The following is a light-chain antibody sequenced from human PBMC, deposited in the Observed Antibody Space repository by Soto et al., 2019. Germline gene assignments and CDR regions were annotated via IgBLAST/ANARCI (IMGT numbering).Light chain of an antibody. Sequence: QSALTQPPSVSGSPGQSVTISCTGTNSDVGSYNRVSWYQRPPGTAPKLIIYEVSNRPSGVPDRFSGSKSGDTASLTISGLQAEDEADYFCSSYVSSSSSVVFRGGTKLTVL. CDR2: EVS. CDR3: SSYVSSSSSVV. CDR1: NSDVGSYNR. V-gene: IGLV2-18*02. J-gene: IGLJ3*02.